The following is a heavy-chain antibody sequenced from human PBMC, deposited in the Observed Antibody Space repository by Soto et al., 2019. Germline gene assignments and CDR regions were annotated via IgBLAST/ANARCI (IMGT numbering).Heavy chain of an antibody. CDR3: AKTFHYSNSYFDY. J-gene: IGHJ4*02. Sequence: EVQLLESGGGLVQPGGSLRLSCAASGFTFSSYAMTWVRQAPGKGLEWVSGISAGGGQTYYAGSVKGRFTISRDSSRNTLYLQMTSLRTDDTAVYHCAKTFHYSNSYFDYWGQGTLITVSS. D-gene: IGHD4-4*01. V-gene: IGHV3-23*01. CDR2: ISAGGGQT. CDR1: GFTFSSYA.